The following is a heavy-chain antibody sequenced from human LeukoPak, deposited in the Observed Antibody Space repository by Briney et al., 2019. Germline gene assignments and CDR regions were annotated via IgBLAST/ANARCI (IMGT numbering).Heavy chain of an antibody. V-gene: IGHV7-4-1*02. J-gene: IGHJ3*02. CDR2: INTNTGNP. CDR1: GYTFTSYA. Sequence: VASVKVSCKASGYTFTSYAMNWVRQAPGQGLEWMGWINTNTGNPTYARGFTGRFVFSLDTSVSTAYLQISSLKAEDTAVYYCARVRRSGGKYDAFDIWGQGTMVTVSS. CDR3: ARVRRSGGKYDAFDI. D-gene: IGHD4-23*01.